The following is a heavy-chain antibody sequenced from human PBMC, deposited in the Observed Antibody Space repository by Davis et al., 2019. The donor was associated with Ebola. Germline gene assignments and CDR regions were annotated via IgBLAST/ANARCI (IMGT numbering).Heavy chain of an antibody. CDR3: AKDALFGHFDISTGYYSGNLDY. CDR2: VTSSGGGT. V-gene: IGHV3-23*01. Sequence: GESLKISCAASGFTFSTYAMTWARQAPGKGLEWVSAVTSSGGGTYYADSVKGRFTISRDNPKDMLYLHVTSLRAEDTAVYYCAKDALFGHFDISTGYYSGNLDYWGLGSLVTVSS. J-gene: IGHJ4*02. CDR1: GFTFSTYA. D-gene: IGHD3-9*01.